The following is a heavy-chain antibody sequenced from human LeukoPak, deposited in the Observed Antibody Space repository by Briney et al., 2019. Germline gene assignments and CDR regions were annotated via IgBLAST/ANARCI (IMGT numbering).Heavy chain of an antibody. J-gene: IGHJ4*02. V-gene: IGHV3-20*04. CDR1: GFTFDDYG. D-gene: IGHD3-3*01. CDR2: INWNGGST. CDR3: ARGELRFLEWYSDY. Sequence: GGSLRLSCAASGFTFDDYGMSWVRQAPGKGLEWVSGINWNGGSTGYADSVKGRFTISRDNAKNSLYLQMNSLRAEDTALYYCARGELRFLEWYSDYWGQGTLVTVSS.